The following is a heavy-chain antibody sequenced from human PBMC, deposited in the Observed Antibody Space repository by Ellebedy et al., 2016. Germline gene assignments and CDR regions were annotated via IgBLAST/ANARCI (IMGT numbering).Heavy chain of an antibody. D-gene: IGHD2-15*01. CDR2: ISYDGSNK. CDR1: GFTFSNYA. CDR3: ARGVGSGWFDP. Sequence: GESLKISCAASGFTFSNYAMHWVRQAPGKGLEWVAVISYDGSNKYYADSVKGRFTISRDSSKNTLFLRVSSLRAEDTAVYYCARGVGSGWFDPWGQGTLVTVSS. V-gene: IGHV3-30-3*01. J-gene: IGHJ5*02.